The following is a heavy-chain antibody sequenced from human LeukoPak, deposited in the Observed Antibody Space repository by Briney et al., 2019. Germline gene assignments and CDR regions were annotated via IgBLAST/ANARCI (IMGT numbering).Heavy chain of an antibody. CDR3: AKDYAVGSIDY. CDR2: ISRSGEST. D-gene: IGHD3-16*01. CDR1: GFTFSGFA. J-gene: IGHJ4*02. Sequence: PGGSLRLPCAASGFTFSGFAMSWIRQAPGKGLEWVSSISRSGESTFYADSVRGRFTISRDNSKNTVSLQMESLRAEDTALYYCAKDYAVGSIDYWGQGTLVTVSP. V-gene: IGHV3-23*01.